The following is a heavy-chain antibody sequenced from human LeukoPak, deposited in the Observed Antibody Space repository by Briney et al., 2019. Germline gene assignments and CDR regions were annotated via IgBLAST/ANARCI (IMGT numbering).Heavy chain of an antibody. CDR1: GFTFSNAW. D-gene: IGHD6-13*01. V-gene: IGHV3-15*01. J-gene: IGHJ6*02. Sequence: GGSLRLSCAASGFTFSNAWMSWVRQAPGKGLEWVGRIKSKTDGGTTDYAAPVKGRLTISRDDSKNTLYLQMNSLKTEDTAVYYCTTAVGIAAAGPIYYYYYGMDVWGQGTTVTVS. CDR2: IKSKTDGGTT. CDR3: TTAVGIAAAGPIYYYYYGMDV.